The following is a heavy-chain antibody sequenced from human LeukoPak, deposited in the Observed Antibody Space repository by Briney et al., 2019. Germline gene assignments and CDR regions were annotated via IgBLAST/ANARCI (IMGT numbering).Heavy chain of an antibody. J-gene: IGHJ4*02. D-gene: IGHD3-10*01. Sequence: GGSLRLSCAASGFIFSSYAMHWVRQAPGKGLEWVAVISYDGSNKYYADSVKGRFTISRDNSKNTLYLQMNSLRAEDTAVYYCARKRRRFGEFGLPYYFDYWGQGTLVTVSS. CDR1: GFIFSSYA. CDR3: ARKRRRFGEFGLPYYFDY. CDR2: ISYDGSNK. V-gene: IGHV3-30*04.